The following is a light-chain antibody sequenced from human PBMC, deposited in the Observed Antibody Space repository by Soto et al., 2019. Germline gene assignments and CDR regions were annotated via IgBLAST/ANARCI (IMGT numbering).Light chain of an antibody. CDR1: QSISSW. CDR3: QQYNSYWT. V-gene: IGKV1-5*03. Sequence: DIQMTQSPSTLSASVGDRVTITCRASQSISSWLAWYQQQPGKAPKLLIYKASSLESWVPSRFSGSGSGTELTLTISSMQPEHFTTYYCQQYNSYWTFGQGTKVGIK. J-gene: IGKJ1*01. CDR2: KAS.